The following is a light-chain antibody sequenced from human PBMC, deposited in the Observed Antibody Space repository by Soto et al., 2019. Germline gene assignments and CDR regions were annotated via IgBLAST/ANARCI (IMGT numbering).Light chain of an antibody. CDR1: QCVRDN. Sequence: EILLTQAPCALAVSPGAGATLSCRAIQCVRDNLACYQQQTRQAPTLLIYRASISGTGVPARFSGSGSGTEFTLTISGLQSEDFALYYCQQRSNWPPEITFGQGTRLEI. J-gene: IGKJ5*01. CDR3: QQRSNWPPEIT. CDR2: RAS. V-gene: IGKV3-15*01.